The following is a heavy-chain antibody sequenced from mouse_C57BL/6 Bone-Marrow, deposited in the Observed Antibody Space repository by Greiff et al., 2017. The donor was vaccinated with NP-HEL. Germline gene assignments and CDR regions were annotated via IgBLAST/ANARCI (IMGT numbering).Heavy chain of an antibody. Sequence: VQLQQSGAELARPGASVKLSCKASGYTFTSYGISWVKQRTGQGLEWIGEIYPRSGNTCYNEKFKGKATLTADKSSSTAYMELRSLTSEDSAVYFCARSWGYFAWFAYGGQGTLVTVSA. CDR2: IYPRSGNT. CDR3: ARSWGYFAWFAY. V-gene: IGHV1-81*01. D-gene: IGHD2-3*01. CDR1: GYTFTSYG. J-gene: IGHJ3*01.